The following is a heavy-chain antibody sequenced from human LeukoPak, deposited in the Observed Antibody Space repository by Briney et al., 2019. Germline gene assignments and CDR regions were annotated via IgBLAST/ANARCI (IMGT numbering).Heavy chain of an antibody. CDR1: GFTFSSHA. J-gene: IGHJ3*02. V-gene: IGHV3-7*01. CDR2: IKQDGSEK. CDR3: ARDLDGGSSRKTGAFDI. D-gene: IGHD2-2*01. Sequence: PGGSLRLSCAASGFTFSSHAMSWVRQAPGKGLEWVANIKQDGSEKFYVDSVKGRFTISRDNAKNSLYLQMNSLRAQDTAVYYCARDLDGGSSRKTGAFDIWGQGTMVTVSS.